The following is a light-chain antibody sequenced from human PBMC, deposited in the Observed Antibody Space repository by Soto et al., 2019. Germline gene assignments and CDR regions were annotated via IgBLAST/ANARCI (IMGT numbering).Light chain of an antibody. Sequence: QSVLTQPASVSASPGQSITISCTGTSSDVGGYKFVSWYQHHPGKAPKLMISKVTNRPSGVSNRFSGSKSGNTASLTISGLQAEDEAEYYCNSFTSANTLVFGGGTKLTVL. V-gene: IGLV2-14*01. J-gene: IGLJ2*01. CDR1: SSDVGGYKF. CDR3: NSFTSANTLV. CDR2: KVT.